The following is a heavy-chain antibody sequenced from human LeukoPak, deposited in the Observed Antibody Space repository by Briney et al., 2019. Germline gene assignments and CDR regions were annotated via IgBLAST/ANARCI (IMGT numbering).Heavy chain of an antibody. CDR3: AKGPLCSGGSCQRFDC. J-gene: IGHJ4*01. CDR2: ISVSGSTT. V-gene: IGHV3-23*01. Sequence: PGGSLRLSCAASGFTFSSYDMSWVRQAPGKGLAWVSAISVSGSTTYHADSVKGRFTISRDNSKNTLYLQMNSLRVEDTAVYYCAKGPLCSGGSCQRFDCWGQEPWSPSPQ. D-gene: IGHD2-15*01. CDR1: GFTFSSYD.